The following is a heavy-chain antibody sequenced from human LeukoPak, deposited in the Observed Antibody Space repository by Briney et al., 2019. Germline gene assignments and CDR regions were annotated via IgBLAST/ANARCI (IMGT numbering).Heavy chain of an antibody. J-gene: IGHJ4*02. CDR3: ARGGRGYSYGRELDY. D-gene: IGHD5-18*01. V-gene: IGHV1-46*01. Sequence: ASVKVSCKASGYSFIRYHIHWVRQAPGQGLEWMGVLKLYDGSVSHAQKLQGRVTMTTDTSTSTAYMELRSLRSDDTAVYYCARGGRGYSYGRELDYWGQGTLVTVSS. CDR1: GYSFIRYH. CDR2: LKLYDGSV.